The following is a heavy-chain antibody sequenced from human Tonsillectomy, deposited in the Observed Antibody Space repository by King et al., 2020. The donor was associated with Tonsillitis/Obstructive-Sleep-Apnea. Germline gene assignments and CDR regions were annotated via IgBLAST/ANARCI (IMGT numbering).Heavy chain of an antibody. J-gene: IGHJ3*02. CDR1: GGSISSSSYY. CDR2: IYYSGST. D-gene: IGHD3-3*01. Sequence: QLQESGPGLVKPSETLSLTCTVSGGSISSSSYYWGWIRQPPGKGLEWTGSIYYSGSTYYNPSLKSRVTISVDTSKNQFSLKLSSVTAADTAVYYCARQESYDFWSGYYLGAFDIWGQGTMVTVSS. CDR3: ARQESYDFWSGYYLGAFDI. V-gene: IGHV4-39*01.